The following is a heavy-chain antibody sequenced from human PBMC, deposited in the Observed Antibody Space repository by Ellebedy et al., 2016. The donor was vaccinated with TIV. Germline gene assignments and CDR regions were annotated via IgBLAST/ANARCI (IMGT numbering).Heavy chain of an antibody. V-gene: IGHV1-2*04. Sequence: AASVKVSCKASGYIFTGFYMHWVRQAPGQGLEWMGWINPNTGSTKYAQKFQGWVTMTRDTSISTAYMELSRLKSDETAVYYCASGGGSNPEREFDYWGQGTLVTVSS. CDR3: ASGGGSNPEREFDY. CDR1: GYIFTGFY. J-gene: IGHJ4*02. CDR2: INPNTGST. D-gene: IGHD3-16*01.